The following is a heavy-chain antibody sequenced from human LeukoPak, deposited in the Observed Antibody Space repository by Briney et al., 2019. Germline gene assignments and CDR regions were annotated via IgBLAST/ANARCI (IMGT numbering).Heavy chain of an antibody. Sequence: SHTVSLICAVWVGSISLGGYSWSWIRQPPGKGLELIGYIYHSGSTYYNASRKSRDTISDDRPNNQYSVKLSSETAADTAVYYCARAAVTTSRYFQHWGQGTLVTVSS. CDR2: IYHSGST. D-gene: IGHD4-17*01. V-gene: IGHV4-30-2*01. CDR1: VGSISLGGYS. CDR3: ARAAVTTSRYFQH. J-gene: IGHJ1*01.